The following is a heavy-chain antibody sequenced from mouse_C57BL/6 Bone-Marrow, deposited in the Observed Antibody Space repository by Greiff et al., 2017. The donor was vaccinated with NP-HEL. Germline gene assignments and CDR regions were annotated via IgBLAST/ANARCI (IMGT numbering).Heavy chain of an antibody. CDR3: ARITTVVVTHYYYAMDY. V-gene: IGHV8-8*01. CDR2: IWWDDDK. D-gene: IGHD1-1*01. Sequence: QVTLKECGPGILQPSQTLSLTCSFSGFSLSTFGMGVGWIRQPSGMGLEWLAHIWWDDDKYYNPALKSRLTISKDTSKNHVFLKIANVDTADTATYYGARITTVVVTHYYYAMDYWGQGTSVTVSS. J-gene: IGHJ4*01. CDR1: GFSLSTFGMG.